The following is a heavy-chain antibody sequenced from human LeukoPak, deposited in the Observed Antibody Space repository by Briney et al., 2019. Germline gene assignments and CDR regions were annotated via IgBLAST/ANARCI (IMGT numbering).Heavy chain of an antibody. J-gene: IGHJ4*02. V-gene: IGHV3-23*01. CDR1: GFTFSSYA. D-gene: IGHD2-2*01. CDR3: AGGRTDIVVVPATLRNYYFDY. CDR2: ISGSGGST. Sequence: GGSLRLSCAASGFTFSSYAMNWVRQAPGKGLEWVSAISGSGGSTYYADSVKGRFTISRDNSKNTLYLQMISLRAEDTAVYYCAGGRTDIVVVPATLRNYYFDYWGQGTLVTVSS.